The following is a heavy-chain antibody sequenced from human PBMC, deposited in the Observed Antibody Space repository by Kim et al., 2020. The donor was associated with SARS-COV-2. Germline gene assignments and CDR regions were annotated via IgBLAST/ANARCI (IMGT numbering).Heavy chain of an antibody. CDR3: AREEYYYDSSGYYYGWFDP. V-gene: IGHV4-59*01. J-gene: IGHJ5*02. Sequence: SRVPISVDTSKNQFSLKLSSVTAADTAVYYCAREEYYYDSSGYYYGWFDPWGQGTLVTVSS. D-gene: IGHD3-22*01.